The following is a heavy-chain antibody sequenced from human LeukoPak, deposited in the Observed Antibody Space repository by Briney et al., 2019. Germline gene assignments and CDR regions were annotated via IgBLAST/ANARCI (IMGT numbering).Heavy chain of an antibody. CDR1: GGTFSSYA. CDR2: IIPIFGTA. CDR3: ARGYYDSSGYYYLRFDY. V-gene: IGHV1-69*01. J-gene: IGHJ4*02. D-gene: IGHD3-22*01. Sequence: ASVKVSCKASGGTFSSYAISWVRQAPGQGLEWMGGIIPIFGTANYAQKFQGRVTITADESTSTAYMELSSLRSEDTAVYYCARGYYDSSGYYYLRFDYWGQGTLVTVPS.